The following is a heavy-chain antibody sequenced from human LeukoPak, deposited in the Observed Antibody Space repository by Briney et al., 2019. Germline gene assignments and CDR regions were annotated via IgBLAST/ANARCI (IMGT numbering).Heavy chain of an antibody. CDR2: ITGSGSRT. CDR3: AKDPNGDYIGTFDI. CDR1: QFKFNNYG. D-gene: IGHD4-17*01. Sequence: GGSLRLSCATSQFKFNNYGMTWVRQAPGKGLEWVSSITGSGSRTQYTDSVQGRFTISRDNSKNTLYLQMNSLRAEDTAVYYCAKDPNGDYIGTFDIWGQGTMVTVSS. J-gene: IGHJ3*02. V-gene: IGHV3-23*01.